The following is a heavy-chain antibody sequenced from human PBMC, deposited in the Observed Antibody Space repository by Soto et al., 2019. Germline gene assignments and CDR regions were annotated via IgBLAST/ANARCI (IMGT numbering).Heavy chain of an antibody. CDR1: GFTVSSNY. D-gene: IGHD3-16*01. V-gene: IGHV3-53*02. CDR3: ASQYPDERGHYGGDY. CDR2: IYSGGST. Sequence: EVQLVETGGGLIQPGGSLRLSCAASGFTVSSNYMSWVRQAPGNGLEWVSVIYSGGSTDYADSVKGRFTISRDNSKNTLSLQMNGLRAEDTAVYYCASQYPDERGHYGGDYWGQGYLVTVSS. J-gene: IGHJ4*02.